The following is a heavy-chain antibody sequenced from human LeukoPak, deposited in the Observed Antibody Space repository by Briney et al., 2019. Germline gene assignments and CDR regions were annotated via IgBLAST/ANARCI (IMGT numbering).Heavy chain of an antibody. J-gene: IGHJ5*02. Sequence: GGSPRLSCAASGFTFSSYAMSWVRQAPGKGLEWVSGISGRDSSTYYADSVKGRFTISRENSKNTLYLQMNSLRAEDTAVYYCATSGGSYWSWGQGTLVTVSS. V-gene: IGHV3-23*01. CDR1: GFTFSSYA. D-gene: IGHD1-26*01. CDR2: ISGRDSST. CDR3: ATSGGSYWS.